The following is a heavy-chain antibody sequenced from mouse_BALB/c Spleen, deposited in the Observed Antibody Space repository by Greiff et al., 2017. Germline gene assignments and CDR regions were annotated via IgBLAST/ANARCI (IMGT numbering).Heavy chain of an antibody. J-gene: IGHJ1*01. CDR1: GFTFNTYA. V-gene: IGHV10-1*02. CDR2: IRSKSNNYAT. D-gene: IGHD1-1*01. CDR3: VRRGGIHYYGSEYFDV. Sequence: EVMLVESGGGLVQPKGSLKLSCAASGFTFNTYAMNWVRQAPGKGLEWVARIRSKSNNYATYYADSVKDRFTISRDDSQSMLYLQMNNLKTEDTAMYYCVRRGGIHYYGSEYFDVWGAGTTVTVSS.